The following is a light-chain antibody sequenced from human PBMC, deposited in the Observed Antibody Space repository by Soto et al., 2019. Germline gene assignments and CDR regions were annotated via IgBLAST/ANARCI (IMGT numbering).Light chain of an antibody. V-gene: IGKV3-20*01. CDR3: QQYGNSPIT. CDR1: QSVSSSS. J-gene: IGKJ5*01. Sequence: EIVLTQFPGTLSLSPGERATLSCRASQSVSSSSFAWYQQKPGQAPRLLIYGASSRATGIPDRFSGSGSGTDFTLTISRLEPEDFAVYYCQQYGNSPITFGQGTRLEI. CDR2: GAS.